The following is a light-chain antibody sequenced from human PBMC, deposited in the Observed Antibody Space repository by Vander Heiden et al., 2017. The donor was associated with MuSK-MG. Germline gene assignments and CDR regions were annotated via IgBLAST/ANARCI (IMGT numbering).Light chain of an antibody. Sequence: DIQMTQSPSSLSASVGDRVTITCRASQSISSYLNWYQQKPGKAPKLLIYAASSLQSGVPSRFSGSGSGTDFTLTISILQPEDFATYYCQQSDSTPLTFGGETKVEIK. CDR3: QQSDSTPLT. V-gene: IGKV1-39*01. CDR2: AAS. CDR1: QSISSY. J-gene: IGKJ4*01.